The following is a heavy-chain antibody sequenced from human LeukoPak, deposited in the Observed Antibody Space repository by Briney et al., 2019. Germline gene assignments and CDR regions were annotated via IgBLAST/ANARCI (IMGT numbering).Heavy chain of an antibody. D-gene: IGHD2-2*02. CDR3: ARALYGHDSFDF. CDR2: IIPLLVKE. CDR1: GGTFESYA. V-gene: IGHV1-69*04. J-gene: IGHJ4*02. Sequence: SVKVSCKAPGGTFESYAINWVRQAPGQGLEWMGRIIPLLVKEKHAQKFQGRLTVTADKSTTTAYMELNSLRSEDSAIYFCARALYGHDSFDFWGQGTLVTVSS.